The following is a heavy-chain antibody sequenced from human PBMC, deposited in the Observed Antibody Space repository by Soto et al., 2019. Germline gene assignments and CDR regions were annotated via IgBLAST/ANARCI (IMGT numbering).Heavy chain of an antibody. V-gene: IGHV3-30*02. D-gene: IGHD2-8*01. CDR1: GFTVSSFG. CDR3: AKGVFGMLLGMGV. Sequence: PGGSLRLSCVGSGFTVSSFGIHWVRQAPGKGLGWVAYIFYDGSGQCYGDSINGRLTIPRDNSKKTLTLEMKMLKRDDTAKQLFAKGVFGMLLGMGVWGQGTT. J-gene: IGHJ6*01. CDR2: IFYDGSGQ.